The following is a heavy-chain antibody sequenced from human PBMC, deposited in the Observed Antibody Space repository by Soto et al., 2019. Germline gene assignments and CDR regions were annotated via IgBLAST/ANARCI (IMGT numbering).Heavy chain of an antibody. Sequence: QVQLVQSGGEVKKPGASVKVSCKTSGYTFTTYGISWVRQAPGQGLERVGWISAYSGKTHYAQKFQGKVTMTTDPSTNTAYLELRSVRSDETAVYYCERNHYLGDHQYWGQGTLVTVSS. J-gene: IGHJ4*02. CDR2: ISAYSGKT. V-gene: IGHV1-18*01. D-gene: IGHD3-16*01. CDR1: GYTFTTYG. CDR3: ERNHYLGDHQY.